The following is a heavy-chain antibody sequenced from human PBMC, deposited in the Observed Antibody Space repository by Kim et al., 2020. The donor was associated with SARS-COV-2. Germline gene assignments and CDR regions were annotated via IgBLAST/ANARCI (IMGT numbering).Heavy chain of an antibody. CDR3: AADKEYNWNLADWYFDL. D-gene: IGHD1-1*01. Sequence: SVKVSCKASGFTFTSSAMQWVRQARGQRLEWIGWIVVGSGNTNYAQKFQERVTITRDMSTSTAYMELSSLRSEDTAVYYCAADKEYNWNLADWYFDLWGRGTLVTVSS. CDR2: IVVGSGNT. CDR1: GFTFTSSA. V-gene: IGHV1-58*02. J-gene: IGHJ2*01.